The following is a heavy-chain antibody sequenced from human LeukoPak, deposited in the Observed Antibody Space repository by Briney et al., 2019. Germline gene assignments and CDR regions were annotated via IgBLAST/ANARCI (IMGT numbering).Heavy chain of an antibody. J-gene: IGHJ3*02. CDR3: ARPKGSTWQMHAFDI. CDR2: YYSGTT. V-gene: IGHV4-39*01. Sequence: YYSGTTYYNPSLKSRVTMSVDTSKNQFSLNLNSMTAADSAVYYCARPKGSTWQMHAFDIWGQGTMVAVSS. D-gene: IGHD1-26*01.